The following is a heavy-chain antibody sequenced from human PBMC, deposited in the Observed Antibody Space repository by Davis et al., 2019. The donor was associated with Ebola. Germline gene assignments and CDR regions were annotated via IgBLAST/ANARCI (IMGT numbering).Heavy chain of an antibody. CDR1: GYTFTGYY. V-gene: IGHV1-2*02. CDR2: INPNSGGT. CDR3: ARSGDYDFWSGYFNWFDP. Sequence: ASVKVSCKASGYTFTGYYMHWVRQAPGQGLEWMGWINPNSGGTNYAQKFQGRVTMTRDTSISTAYMELSRLRSDDTAVYYCARSGDYDFWSGYFNWFDPWGQGTLVTVSS. J-gene: IGHJ5*02. D-gene: IGHD3-3*01.